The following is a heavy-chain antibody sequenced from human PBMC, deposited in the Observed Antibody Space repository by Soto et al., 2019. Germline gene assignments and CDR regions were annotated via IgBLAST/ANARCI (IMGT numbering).Heavy chain of an antibody. Sequence: QVQLVQSGAEVRKPGASVRVSCKAAGYTFSITYLHWLRQAPGQGLEWLGLVYPSGGGTNYKESFKGRLNITRDTSTSTVHMDLSRLTSEDTAIYYCARGYCSGGNCYNGLDVWGQGTTVTVS. V-gene: IGHV1-46*01. D-gene: IGHD2-15*01. CDR1: GYTFSITY. J-gene: IGHJ6*02. CDR2: VYPSGGGT. CDR3: ARGYCSGGNCYNGLDV.